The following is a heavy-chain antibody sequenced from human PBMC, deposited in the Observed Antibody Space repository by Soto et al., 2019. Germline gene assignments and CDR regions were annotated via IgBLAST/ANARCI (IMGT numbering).Heavy chain of an antibody. V-gene: IGHV3-23*01. J-gene: IGHJ4*02. CDR2: VSDGGSDA. CDR1: GFTFSTYA. Sequence: EVQLLESGGGLVQPGGSLRLSCAASGFTFSTYAMSWVRQPPGKGLEWVSIVSDGGSDAFYADSVKGRFAISRDNSKNTLYLQMNSLTAEDTAVYYWANHFVHGEVDYWGQGTPVTVSS. CDR3: ANHFVHGEVDY. D-gene: IGHD3-10*01.